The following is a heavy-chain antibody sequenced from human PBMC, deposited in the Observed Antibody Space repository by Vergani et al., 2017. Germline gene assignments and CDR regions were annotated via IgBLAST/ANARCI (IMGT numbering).Heavy chain of an antibody. Sequence: EVQLVQSGAEVKKPGESLKISCKGSGYSFTSYWIGWVRQMPGKGLEWMGIIYPGDSDTRYSPSFQGQVTISADKSISTAYLQWSSLKASDTAMYFCATPAGGGITMVRGSGYFQHWGQGTLVTVSS. CDR2: IYPGDSDT. CDR1: GYSFTSYW. CDR3: ATPAGGGITMVRGSGYFQH. D-gene: IGHD3-10*01. J-gene: IGHJ1*01. V-gene: IGHV5-51*01.